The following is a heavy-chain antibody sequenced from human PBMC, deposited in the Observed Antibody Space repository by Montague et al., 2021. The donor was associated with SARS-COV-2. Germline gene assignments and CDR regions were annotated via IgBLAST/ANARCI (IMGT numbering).Heavy chain of an antibody. CDR2: IYYSGST. V-gene: IGHV4-31*03. CDR3: ARVRGGFLEWLLYFDY. J-gene: IGHJ4*02. Sequence: TLSLTCTVSGGSISSGGYYWSWIRQHPGKGLEWIGYIYYSGSTYYXXXLKSRVTISVDTSKNQFSLKLSSVTAADTAVYYCARVRGGFLEWLLYFDYWGQGTLVTVSS. CDR1: GGSISSGGYY. D-gene: IGHD3-3*01.